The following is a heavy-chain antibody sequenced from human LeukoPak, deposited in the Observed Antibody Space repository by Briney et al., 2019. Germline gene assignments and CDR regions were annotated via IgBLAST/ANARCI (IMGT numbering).Heavy chain of an antibody. CDR2: IGSDYKT. CDR3: TREYYYGSGSYYNGY. Sequence: GGSLRLSCAASGFTFSGFAMTWVRQAPGKGLEWVSSIGSDYKTHYSESVKGRFAISRDNAKNSLYLQMNSLRAEDTAVYYCTREYYYGSGSYYNGYWGQGTLVTVSS. CDR1: GFTFSGFA. J-gene: IGHJ4*02. D-gene: IGHD3-10*01. V-gene: IGHV3-23*01.